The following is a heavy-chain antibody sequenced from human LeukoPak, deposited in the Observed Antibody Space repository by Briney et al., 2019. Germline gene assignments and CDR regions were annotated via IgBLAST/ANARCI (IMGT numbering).Heavy chain of an antibody. Sequence: GGSLRLSCAASGFTFSDYYMSWIRQAPGKGLGWVSYISSRGNSISYADSVKGRFTMSRDNAKNSLYLQMNSLRAEDTAVYYCARDEVSVAGTGIDYWGQGPLVTVSS. V-gene: IGHV3-11*04. CDR1: GFTFSDYY. D-gene: IGHD6-13*01. CDR2: ISSRGNSI. CDR3: ARDEVSVAGTGIDY. J-gene: IGHJ4*02.